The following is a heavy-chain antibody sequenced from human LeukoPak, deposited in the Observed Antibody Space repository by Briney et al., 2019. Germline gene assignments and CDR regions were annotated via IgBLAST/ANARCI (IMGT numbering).Heavy chain of an antibody. J-gene: IGHJ4*02. Sequence: GGSLRLSCAASGFTFSSYSMNWVRQAPGKGLEWVSSISSSSYIYYADSVKGRFTISRDNAKNSLYLQMNSLRAEDTAVYYCARDPKYYDFWSGYFYFDYWGQGTLVTVSS. D-gene: IGHD3-3*01. CDR2: ISSSSYI. CDR3: ARDPKYYDFWSGYFYFDY. V-gene: IGHV3-21*01. CDR1: GFTFSSYS.